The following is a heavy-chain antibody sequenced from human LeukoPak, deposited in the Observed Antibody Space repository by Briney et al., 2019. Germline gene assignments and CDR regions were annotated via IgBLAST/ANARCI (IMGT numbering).Heavy chain of an antibody. CDR1: GGTFSSYA. V-gene: IGHV1-69*13. CDR2: IIPIFGTA. CDR3: ARDFKGYSYGYDY. D-gene: IGHD5-18*01. Sequence: SVKVSCKASGGTFSSYAISWVRHAPGQGLEWMGGIIPIFGTANYAQKFQGRVTITADESTSTAYMELSSLRSEDTAVYYCARDFKGYSYGYDYWGQGTLVTVSS. J-gene: IGHJ4*02.